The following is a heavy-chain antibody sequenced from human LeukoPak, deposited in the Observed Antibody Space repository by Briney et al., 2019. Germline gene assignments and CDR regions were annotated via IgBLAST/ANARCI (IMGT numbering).Heavy chain of an antibody. D-gene: IGHD6-13*01. CDR3: ARRIAAAGTLAFDI. V-gene: IGHV1-2*02. CDR1: GYTFTVYY. Sequence: ASVKVSCKASGYTFTVYYMHWVRPAPGQGLEWMGWINPNSGGTNYAQKFQGRVTMTRDTSISTAYMELSRLRSDDTAVYYCARRIAAAGTLAFDIWGQGTMVTVSS. J-gene: IGHJ3*02. CDR2: INPNSGGT.